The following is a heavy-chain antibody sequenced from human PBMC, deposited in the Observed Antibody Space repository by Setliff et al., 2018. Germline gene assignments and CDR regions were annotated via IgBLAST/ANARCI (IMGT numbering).Heavy chain of an antibody. CDR1: GGTFSSYG. J-gene: IGHJ6*03. Sequence: GASVKVSCKASGGTFSSYGISWVRQAPGQGLEWMGGTIPSFGSTNYAQKFQGRITIITDESTSTAYMELSSLRTEDSAVYCCAREGVDTRSSTDYRYYMDVWGKGTTVTVSS. CDR2: TIPSFGST. V-gene: IGHV1-69*05. CDR3: AREGVDTRSSTDYRYYMDV. D-gene: IGHD5-18*01.